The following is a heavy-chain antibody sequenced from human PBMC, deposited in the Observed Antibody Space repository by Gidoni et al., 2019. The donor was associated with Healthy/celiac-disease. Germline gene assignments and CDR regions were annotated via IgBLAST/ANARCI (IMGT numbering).Heavy chain of an antibody. CDR3: ARLRYGSGSYYFDL. J-gene: IGHJ2*01. CDR1: GFTVSSNY. CDR2: IYSGGST. D-gene: IGHD3-10*01. Sequence: EVQLVESGGGLVQPGGSLRLSCAAYGFTVSSNYMSWVRQAPGKGLEWVSVIYSGGSTYYADSVKGRFTISRHNSKNTLYLQMNSLRAEDTAVYYCARLRYGSGSYYFDLWGRGTLVTVSS. V-gene: IGHV3-53*04.